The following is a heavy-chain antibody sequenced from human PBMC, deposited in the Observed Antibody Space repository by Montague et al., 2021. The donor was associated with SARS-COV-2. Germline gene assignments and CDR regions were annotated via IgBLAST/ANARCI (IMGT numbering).Heavy chain of an antibody. CDR1: VGSFSGYY. J-gene: IGHJ4*02. Sequence: SETLSLTCAVYVGSFSGYYWSWIRQPPGQDLEWIGEINHSGSTNSNPSLRSRITILVDTSKNKFSLKLSSLTAADTAVYYCARIGDGYNAPPGYWGQGTRVTVSS. CDR2: INHSGST. CDR3: ARIGDGYNAPPGY. V-gene: IGHV4-34*01. D-gene: IGHD5-24*01.